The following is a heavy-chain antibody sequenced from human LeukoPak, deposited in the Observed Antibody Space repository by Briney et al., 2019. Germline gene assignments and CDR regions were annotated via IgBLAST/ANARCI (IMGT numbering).Heavy chain of an antibody. CDR1: GFTFDDYA. D-gene: IGHD3-10*01. V-gene: IGHV3-9*01. CDR2: ISWNSGSI. J-gene: IGHJ4*02. CDR3: ARPGSPFDY. Sequence: GGSLRLSCAASGFTFDDYAMHWVRQAPGKGLEWVSGISWNSGSIGYADSVKGRFTISRDNAKNSLYLQMNSLRAEDTAVYYCARPGSPFDYWGQGTLVTVSS.